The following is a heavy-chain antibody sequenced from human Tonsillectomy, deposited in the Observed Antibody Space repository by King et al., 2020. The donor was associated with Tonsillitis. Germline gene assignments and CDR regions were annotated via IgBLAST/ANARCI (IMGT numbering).Heavy chain of an antibody. CDR1: GFTFSSYW. J-gene: IGHJ3*02. V-gene: IGHV3-74*01. Sequence: VQLVESGGGLVQPGGSLRLSCAASGFTFSSYWMHWVRQAPGKGLVWVSRINSDGRSTSYADSVKGRFTISRDNANNTLYLQINSLRADDTAVYYCARFYAPDAFDIWGQGTVVTVSS. D-gene: IGHD2/OR15-2a*01. CDR3: ARFYAPDAFDI. CDR2: INSDGRST.